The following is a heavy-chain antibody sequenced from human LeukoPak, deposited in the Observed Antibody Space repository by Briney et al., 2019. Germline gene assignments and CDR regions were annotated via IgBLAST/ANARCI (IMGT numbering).Heavy chain of an antibody. CDR3: AKDTGRITITVPKDAFDI. CDR1: GFTFSSYA. J-gene: IGHJ3*02. V-gene: IGHV3-23*01. Sequence: GGYLRLSCAASGFTFSSYAMSWLRQAPGKGLEWVSAIRGSGGTTYYADSVKGRFTISRDNSKNTLYLQMNSLRAEDTAVYYCAKDTGRITITVPKDAFDIWGQGTMVTVSS. CDR2: IRGSGGTT. D-gene: IGHD1-20*01.